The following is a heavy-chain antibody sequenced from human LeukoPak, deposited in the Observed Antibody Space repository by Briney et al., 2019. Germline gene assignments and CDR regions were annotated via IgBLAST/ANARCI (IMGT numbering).Heavy chain of an antibody. D-gene: IGHD3-22*01. CDR1: GFTFSSYS. J-gene: IGHJ4*02. Sequence: GGSLRLSCAASGFTFSSYSMNWVRQAPGKGLEWVSSISSSSSYIYYADSVKGRFTISRDNAKNSLYLQMNSLRAEDTAVYYCARDGVDSRGYYYFIFDDWGQGTLVTVSS. CDR2: ISSSSSYI. CDR3: ARDGVDSRGYYYFIFDD. V-gene: IGHV3-21*01.